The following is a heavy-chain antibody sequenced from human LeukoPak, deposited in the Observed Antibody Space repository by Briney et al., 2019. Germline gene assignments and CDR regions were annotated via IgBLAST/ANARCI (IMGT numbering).Heavy chain of an antibody. V-gene: IGHV1-3*01. Sequence: ASVKVSCKASGYTFTDYALHWVRQVPGQRLEWMGWINAGNGNTKYSQKFQGRVTITRDTSASTAHMELSSPRSEDTAVYYCARRLGYCSGGSCGTGGWFDPWGQGTLVTVSS. D-gene: IGHD2-15*01. J-gene: IGHJ5*02. CDR3: ARRLGYCSGGSCGTGGWFDP. CDR1: GYTFTDYA. CDR2: INAGNGNT.